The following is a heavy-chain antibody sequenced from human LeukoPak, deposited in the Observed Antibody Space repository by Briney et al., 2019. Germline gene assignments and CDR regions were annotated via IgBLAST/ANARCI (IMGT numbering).Heavy chain of an antibody. V-gene: IGHV3-30*18. CDR3: AKDKPLGYALDY. D-gene: IGHD1-1*01. CDR1: GFTFSSYG. CDR2: ISYDGSNK. J-gene: IGHJ4*02. Sequence: GRSLRLSCAASGFTFSSYGMHWVRQAPGKGLEWVAVISYDGSNKYYADSVKGRFTISRDNSKNTLYLQMNSLRAEDTAVYYCAKDKPLGYALDYWGQGTLVTVSS.